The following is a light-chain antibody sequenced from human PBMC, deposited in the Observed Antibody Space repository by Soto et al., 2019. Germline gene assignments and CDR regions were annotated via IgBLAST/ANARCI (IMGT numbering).Light chain of an antibody. CDR2: AAS. Sequence: IQLNQSPYSLSASVGDRVTITCRASQGISNFLACYKQKPGKAPKLLIYAASTLQSGVPSRFSGSGSGTDFTLTISILQPEDFATYYCQQLESYPSTFGGGAKVEIK. CDR1: QGISNF. CDR3: QQLESYPST. V-gene: IGKV1-9*01. J-gene: IGKJ4*01.